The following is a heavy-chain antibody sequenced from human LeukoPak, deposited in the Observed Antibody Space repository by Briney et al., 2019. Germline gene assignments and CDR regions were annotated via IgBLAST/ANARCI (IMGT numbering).Heavy chain of an antibody. CDR3: ASSPPRLGSRYTDV. D-gene: IGHD6-6*01. CDR1: GCSISSYY. J-gene: IGHJ6*03. V-gene: IGHV4-59*01. CDR2: IYYSGST. Sequence: ASETLSLTCTVSGCSISSYYWSWIRQPPGKGLEWIGYIYYSGSTNYNPSLKSRVTISVDTSKNQFSLKLSSVTAADTAVYYCASSPPRLGSRYTDVWGKGTTVTVSS.